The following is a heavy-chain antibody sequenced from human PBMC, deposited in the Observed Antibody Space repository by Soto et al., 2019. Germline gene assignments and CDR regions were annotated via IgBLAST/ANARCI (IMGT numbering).Heavy chain of an antibody. CDR3: ARDSARFGVFDY. V-gene: IGHV3-66*01. D-gene: IGHD3-10*01. CDR2: IYSGGST. J-gene: IGHJ4*02. CDR1: GFTVSSNY. Sequence: GGSLRLSCAASGFTVSSNYMSWVRQAPGKGLEWVSVIYSGGSTYYADSVKGRFTISRDNSKNTLYLQMNSLRAEDTAVYYCARDSARFGVFDYWGQGTLVTVSS.